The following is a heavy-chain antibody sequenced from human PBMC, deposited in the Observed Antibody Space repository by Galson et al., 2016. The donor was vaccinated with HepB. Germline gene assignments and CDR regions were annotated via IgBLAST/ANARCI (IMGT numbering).Heavy chain of an antibody. Sequence: SLRLSCAASGFTFSSYAMYWVRQAPGKGLEWVAVISYDGSNKYYADSVKGRLTISRDNSKNTFYLQINSLRAEDTAVYYCARDYYGGNSVVCAYWGQGTLVTVSS. CDR1: GFTFSSYA. CDR2: ISYDGSNK. CDR3: ARDYYGGNSVVCAY. V-gene: IGHV3-30-3*01. J-gene: IGHJ1*01. D-gene: IGHD4-23*01.